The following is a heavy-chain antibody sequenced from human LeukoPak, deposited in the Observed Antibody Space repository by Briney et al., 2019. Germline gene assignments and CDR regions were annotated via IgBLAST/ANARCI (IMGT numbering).Heavy chain of an antibody. V-gene: IGHV4-61*02. CDR2: IYTSGST. J-gene: IGHJ4*02. D-gene: IGHD6-13*01. Sequence: PSETLSLTCTVSGGSISSGSYYWSWIRQPAGKGLEWIGRIYTSGSTNYNPSLKSRVTISVDTSKNQFSLKLSSVTAADTAVYYCARGGGRGAAAYDYWGQGTLVTVSS. CDR1: GGSISSGSYY. CDR3: ARGGGRGAAAYDY.